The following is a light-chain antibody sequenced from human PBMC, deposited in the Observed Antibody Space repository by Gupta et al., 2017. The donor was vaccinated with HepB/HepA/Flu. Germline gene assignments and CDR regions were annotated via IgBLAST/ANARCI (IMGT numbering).Light chain of an antibody. CDR2: GNN. Sequence: SVLTHPPSVSGPPRLMFTISCTGSTFPIGAGYDVDWYQQFPGSGPKLLIYGNNNRHEGGPDRFSGSKSGTSATLAITGLQTEEEAYYYCQSYDSSRSGWGVFGGGTKVTVL. J-gene: IGLJ2*01. CDR1: TFPIGAGYD. CDR3: QSYDSSRSGWGV. V-gene: IGLV1-40*01.